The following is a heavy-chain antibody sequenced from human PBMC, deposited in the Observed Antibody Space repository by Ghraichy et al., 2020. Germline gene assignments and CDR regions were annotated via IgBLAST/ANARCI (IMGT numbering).Heavy chain of an antibody. J-gene: IGHJ4*02. CDR3: ARDLGY. CDR2: IYYSGST. Sequence: SETLSLTCTVSGGSVSSGSYYWSWIRQPPGKGLEWIGYIYYSGSTNYNPSLKSRVTISVDTSKNQFSLKLSSVTAADTAVYYCARDLGYWGQGILVTVSS. CDR1: GGSVSSGSYY. V-gene: IGHV4-61*01.